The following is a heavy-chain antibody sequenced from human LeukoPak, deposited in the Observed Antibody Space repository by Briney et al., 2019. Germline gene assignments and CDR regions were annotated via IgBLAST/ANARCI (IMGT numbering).Heavy chain of an antibody. CDR3: ARGRGLPGPLDY. D-gene: IGHD3-10*01. CDR1: GFTFSSYS. J-gene: IGHJ4*02. V-gene: IGHV3-21*01. Sequence: GGSLRLSCAASGFTFSSYSMNWVRQAPGKVLEWVSSISSSSSHIYYADSVKGRFTISRDNAKNSLYLQMNSLRAEDTAVYYCARGRGLPGPLDYWGQGTLVTVSS. CDR2: ISSSSSHI.